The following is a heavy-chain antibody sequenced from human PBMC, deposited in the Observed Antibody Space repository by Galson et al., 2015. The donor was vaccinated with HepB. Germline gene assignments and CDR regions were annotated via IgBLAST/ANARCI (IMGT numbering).Heavy chain of an antibody. CDR3: ARMGRPWLGNWYFDR. CDR2: IIPVTDKA. Sequence: SVKVSCKASGGTFSSYGISWVRQAPGQGLEWMGGIIPVTDKATYAEEFQGRVTITADKSTNTVNMELSSLRSNDTAVFFCARMGRPWLGNWYFDRWGRGTLVTVSS. D-gene: IGHD6-19*01. J-gene: IGHJ2*01. V-gene: IGHV1-69*10. CDR1: GGTFSSYG.